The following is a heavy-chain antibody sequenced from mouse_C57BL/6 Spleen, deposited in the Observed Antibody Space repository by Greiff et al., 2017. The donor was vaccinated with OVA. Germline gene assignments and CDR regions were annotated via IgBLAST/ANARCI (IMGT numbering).Heavy chain of an antibody. CDR2: IDPSDSYT. V-gene: IGHV1-50*01. D-gene: IGHD2-5*01. CDR1: GYTFTSYW. Sequence: QVQLQQPGAELVKPGASVKLSCKASGYTFTSYWMQWVKQRPGQGLEWIGEIDPSDSYTNYNQKFKGKATLTVDTSSSTAYMQLSSLTSEDSAVYYCVYSNSFAYWGQGTLVTVSA. J-gene: IGHJ3*01. CDR3: VYSNSFAY.